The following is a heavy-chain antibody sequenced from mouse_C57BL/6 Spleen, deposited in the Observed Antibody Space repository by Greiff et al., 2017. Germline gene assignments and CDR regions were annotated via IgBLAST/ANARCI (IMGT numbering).Heavy chain of an antibody. D-gene: IGHD2-4*01. CDR2: ISSGGGYT. Sequence: EVMLVESGDDLVKPGGSLKLSCEASGYTFSSYAMYWVRQTPEKRLEWVAYISSGGGYTNYADNVKGRFTISRDKARNPLYLQMISLKSEDTAMYYCTRDVCDSFAYWGQGTLVTVSA. J-gene: IGHJ3*01. V-gene: IGHV5-9-1*02. CDR1: GYTFSSYA. CDR3: TRDVCDSFAY.